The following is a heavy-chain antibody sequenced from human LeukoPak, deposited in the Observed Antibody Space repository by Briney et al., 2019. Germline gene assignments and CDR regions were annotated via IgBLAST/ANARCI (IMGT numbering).Heavy chain of an antibody. J-gene: IGHJ3*02. V-gene: IGHV1-2*02. CDR2: INPNSGGT. D-gene: IGHD3-22*01. Sequence: GASVKVSCKASEYSFTDYYIHWVRQAPGQGLEWMGWINPNSGGTKYAQKFQGRVTMSRVTSIRTAYMELSRLRPDDTAMYYCARLRTMINDAFDIWGQGTMVTVSS. CDR3: ARLRTMINDAFDI. CDR1: EYSFTDYY.